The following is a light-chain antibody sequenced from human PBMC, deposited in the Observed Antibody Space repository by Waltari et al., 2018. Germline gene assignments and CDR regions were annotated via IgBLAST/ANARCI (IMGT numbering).Light chain of an antibody. Sequence: VLTQSPLSILVILGERASIPCMCIQSRLHSNGHNYLDWYLQRPGQSPQLLIQWGSLRAAGVPDRFSGSGYGTEFTLKLSRVESEDFGVYYCMQALEPPCAFGQGTTVNIK. CDR1: QSRLHSNGHNY. CDR2: WGS. J-gene: IGKJ1*01. CDR3: MQALEPPCA. V-gene: IGKV2-28*01.